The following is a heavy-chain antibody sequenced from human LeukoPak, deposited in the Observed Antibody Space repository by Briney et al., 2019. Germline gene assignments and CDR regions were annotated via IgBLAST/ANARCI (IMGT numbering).Heavy chain of an antibody. J-gene: IGHJ4*02. CDR2: ISGSGGST. D-gene: IGHD2-2*01. CDR3: AKDIPSDIVVVPAAAPFDY. V-gene: IGHV3-23*01. CDR1: GFTFSSYA. Sequence: PGGSLRLSCAASGFTFSSYAMSWVRQAPGKGLEWVSAISGSGGSTYYADSVKGRFTISRDNSKNTLYLQMNSLRAEDTAVYYCAKDIPSDIVVVPAAAPFDYWGQGTLVTVSS.